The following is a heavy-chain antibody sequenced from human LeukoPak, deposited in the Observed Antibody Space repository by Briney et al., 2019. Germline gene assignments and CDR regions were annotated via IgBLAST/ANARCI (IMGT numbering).Heavy chain of an antibody. V-gene: IGHV3-23*01. CDR2: MSSSDDGR. CDR3: TRDFWTDY. D-gene: IGHD3/OR15-3a*01. J-gene: IGHJ4*02. Sequence: GGSLRLSCAASGFTFSSYAMGWVRQAPGKGLEWVSAMSSSDDGRYYAASVRGRFTISRDNARNFLYLQLSSLRAEDTAVYYCTRDFWTDYWGQGTLVTVSS. CDR1: GFTFSSYA.